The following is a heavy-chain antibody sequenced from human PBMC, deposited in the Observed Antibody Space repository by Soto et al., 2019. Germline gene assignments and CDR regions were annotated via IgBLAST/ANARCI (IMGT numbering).Heavy chain of an antibody. CDR1: GYTFTSYA. CDR2: INAGNGNT. Sequence: ASVKVSCKASGYTFTSYAMHWVRQAPGQRLEWMGWINAGNGNTKYSQKFQGRVTMTRDTSTSTVYMELSSLRSEDTAVYYCARDSVSGSYRFDYWGQGTLVTVSS. J-gene: IGHJ4*02. D-gene: IGHD1-26*01. CDR3: ARDSVSGSYRFDY. V-gene: IGHV1-3*01.